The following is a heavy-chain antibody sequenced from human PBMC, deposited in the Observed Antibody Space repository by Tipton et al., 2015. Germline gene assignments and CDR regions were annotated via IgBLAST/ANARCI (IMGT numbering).Heavy chain of an antibody. CDR1: AYSISSDYY. CDR2: IKYSGST. Sequence: LRLSCAVSAYSISSDYYWGWIRQPPGKELEWIGYIKYSGSTNYNPSLKSRVTISVDTSKTQFSLKMSSVTASDTAVYYCARARGRHGGLFDSWGQGTLVTVSS. CDR3: ARARGRHGGLFDS. J-gene: IGHJ4*02. V-gene: IGHV4-38-2*01. D-gene: IGHD4-23*01.